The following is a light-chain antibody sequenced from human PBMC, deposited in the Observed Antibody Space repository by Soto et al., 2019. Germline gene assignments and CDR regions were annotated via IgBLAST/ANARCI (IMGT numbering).Light chain of an antibody. CDR3: QQSYSTPIT. Sequence: DIQIPQSPSSLSASVWDRVTITGRASQSISSYLNWYQQKPGKAPKLLIYAASSLQSGVPSRFSGSGSGTDFTLTISSLQPEDFATYYCQQSYSTPITFGQGTRLEIK. J-gene: IGKJ5*01. V-gene: IGKV1-39*01. CDR1: QSISSY. CDR2: AAS.